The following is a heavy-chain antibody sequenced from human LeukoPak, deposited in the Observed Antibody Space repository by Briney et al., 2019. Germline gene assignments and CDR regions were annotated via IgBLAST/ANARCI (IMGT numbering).Heavy chain of an antibody. J-gene: IGHJ5*02. D-gene: IGHD2-21*01. CDR1: GYTFIGYY. V-gene: IGHV1-2*02. Sequence: GASVKLSCKASGYTFIGYYMHWVRQAPGQGLEWMGWINPNTGGTSSAQKFQGRVTMTRDTSITTVYMEVKWLTSGDTAIYYCARADRLDGGPYLIGPWGQGTLVTVSS. CDR3: ARADRLDGGPYLIGP. CDR2: INPNTGGT.